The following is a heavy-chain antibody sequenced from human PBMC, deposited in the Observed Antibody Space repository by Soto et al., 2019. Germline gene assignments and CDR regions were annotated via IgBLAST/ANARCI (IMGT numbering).Heavy chain of an antibody. V-gene: IGHV1-69*13. CDR2: IIPIFGTA. D-gene: IGHD3-10*01. Sequence: GASVKVSCKASGGTFSSYAISWVRQAPGQGLEWMGGIIPIFGTANYAQKFQGRVTITADESTSTAYMELSSLRSEDTAVYYCARENITMVRGVIITDYYYYGMDVWGQGTTVTVSS. J-gene: IGHJ6*02. CDR1: GGTFSSYA. CDR3: ARENITMVRGVIITDYYYYGMDV.